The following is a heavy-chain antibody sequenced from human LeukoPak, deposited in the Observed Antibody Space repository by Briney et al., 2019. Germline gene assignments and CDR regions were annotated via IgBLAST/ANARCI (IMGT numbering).Heavy chain of an antibody. CDR3: ARARRGVVATNYYYYIDV. CDR2: MNPNSGNT. CDR1: GYTFTSYD. D-gene: IGHD2-21*02. Sequence: ASVKVSCKASGYTFTSYDINWVRQATGQGLECMGWMNPNSGNTGYSQKFQGRVTMTRNTSISTTYMELSSLRSEDTAVYYCARARRGVVATNYYYYIDVWGKGTTVTVS. V-gene: IGHV1-8*01. J-gene: IGHJ6*03.